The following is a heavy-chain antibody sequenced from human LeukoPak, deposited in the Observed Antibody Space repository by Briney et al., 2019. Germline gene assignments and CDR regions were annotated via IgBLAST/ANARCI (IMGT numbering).Heavy chain of an antibody. CDR2: ICGSGSDI. CDR1: GFTFSDCY. Sequence: PGGSLRLSCAASGFTFSDCYMTWIRQAPGKGLEYISYICGSGSDITYADSVRGRFTVSRDNAKNSLYLQMNSLRVEDTAVYYCARYARLLDYWGQGSLVTVSS. J-gene: IGHJ4*02. CDR3: ARYARLLDY. D-gene: IGHD2-2*01. V-gene: IGHV3-11*01.